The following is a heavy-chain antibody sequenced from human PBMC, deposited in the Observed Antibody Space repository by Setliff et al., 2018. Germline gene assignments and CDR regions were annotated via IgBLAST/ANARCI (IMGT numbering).Heavy chain of an antibody. Sequence: SETLSLTCTVSGGSISNYYWSWIRQPPGKGLEWIGYIYYSGTTNSIPSLKSRVTISVDTSKNQFSLKLSPVTAADTAVYYCARHHAQYYSDSSGYFYEDWYFDLWGRGTLVTV. CDR3: ARHHAQYYSDSSGYFYEDWYFDL. CDR1: GGSISNYY. J-gene: IGHJ2*01. CDR2: IYYSGTT. V-gene: IGHV4-59*08. D-gene: IGHD3-22*01.